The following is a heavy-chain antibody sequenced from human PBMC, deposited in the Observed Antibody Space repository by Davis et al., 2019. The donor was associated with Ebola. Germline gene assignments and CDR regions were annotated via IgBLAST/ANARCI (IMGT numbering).Heavy chain of an antibody. CDR1: GYTFTSYG. J-gene: IGHJ3*02. CDR3: ARADPYSANDAFDI. V-gene: IGHV1-18*01. Sequence: AASVTVSCKASGYTFTSYGISWVRPAPGQGLEWMGWISAYNGNTNYAQKLQGRVTMTTDTSTSTAYMELRSLRSDDTAVYYCARADPYSANDAFDIWGQGTMVTVSS. CDR2: ISAYNGNT. D-gene: IGHD1-26*01.